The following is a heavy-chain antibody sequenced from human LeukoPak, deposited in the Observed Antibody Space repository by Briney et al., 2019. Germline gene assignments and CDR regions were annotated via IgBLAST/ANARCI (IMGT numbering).Heavy chain of an antibody. J-gene: IGHJ4*02. V-gene: IGHV3-23*01. CDR1: GFTFSSYG. Sequence: GGSLRLSCAASGFTFSSYGMSWVRQAPGKGLEWVSAISGSGGSTYYADSVKGRFTISRDNSKNTLYLQMNSLRAEDTAVYYCAKKATVTYYYDSSGYFDYWAREPWSPSPQ. D-gene: IGHD3-22*01. CDR3: AKKATVTYYYDSSGYFDY. CDR2: ISGSGGST.